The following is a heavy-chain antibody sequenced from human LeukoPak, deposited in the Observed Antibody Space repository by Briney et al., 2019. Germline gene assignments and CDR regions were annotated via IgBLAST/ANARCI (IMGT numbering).Heavy chain of an antibody. Sequence: GGSLRLSCAASGFTFSSYAMNWVRQAPGKGLEWVSAISGSGGSTYYADSVKGRFTISRDNSKNTLYLQMNSLRAEDTAVYYCAKSYSSGWYGFDYWGEGPLVTVSS. J-gene: IGHJ4*02. CDR1: GFTFSSYA. D-gene: IGHD6-19*01. CDR3: AKSYSSGWYGFDY. V-gene: IGHV3-23*01. CDR2: ISGSGGST.